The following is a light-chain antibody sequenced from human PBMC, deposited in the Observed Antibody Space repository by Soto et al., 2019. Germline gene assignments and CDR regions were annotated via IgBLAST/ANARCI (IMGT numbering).Light chain of an antibody. CDR2: DVS. CDR1: SSDVGGYNY. V-gene: IGLV2-14*01. Sequence: QSALTQPASVSGSPGQSITISCTGTSSDVGGYNYVSWYQQHPGKAPKLMIYDVSNRPSGVSNRFSGSKSGNTASLTISGLQAEDEADYYCISYTSSSISYVFGTGTKVTVL. J-gene: IGLJ1*01. CDR3: ISYTSSSISYV.